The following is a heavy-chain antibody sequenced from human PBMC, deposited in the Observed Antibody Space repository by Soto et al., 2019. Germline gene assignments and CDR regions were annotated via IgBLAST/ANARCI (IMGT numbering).Heavy chain of an antibody. Sequence: QVQLVESGGGVVQPGRSLRLSCAASGFTFSSYAMHWVRQAPGKGLEWVAVISYDGSNKYYAVSVKGRFTISRDNSKNTLYLQMNSLRAEDTAVYYCARDQGGFDYWGQGTLVTVSS. J-gene: IGHJ4*02. CDR1: GFTFSSYA. V-gene: IGHV3-30-3*01. CDR3: ARDQGGFDY. CDR2: ISYDGSNK.